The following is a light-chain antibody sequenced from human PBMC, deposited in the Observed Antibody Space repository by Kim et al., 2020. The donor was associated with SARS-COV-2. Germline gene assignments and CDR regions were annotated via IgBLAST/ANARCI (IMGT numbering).Light chain of an antibody. Sequence: SYELTQDPAVSVALGQTVRITCQGDSLRSYYATRYQQKPGQAPILVIYGKNNRPSGIPDRFSGSSSGNTASLTITGTQAGDEADYYCNSRDTNDNVVFGG. CDR2: GKN. CDR3: NSRDTNDNVV. CDR1: SLRSYY. V-gene: IGLV3-19*01. J-gene: IGLJ2*01.